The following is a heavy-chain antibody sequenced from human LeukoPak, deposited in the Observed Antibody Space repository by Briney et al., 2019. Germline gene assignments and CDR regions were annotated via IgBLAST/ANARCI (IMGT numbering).Heavy chain of an antibody. CDR3: SYFGF. Sequence: GGSLRLSCAASGFTFSTDGMHWVRQAPGKGLERGALISYEGSTKYYADSVKGRFTVSRDNSENTLYLQMNSLRAEDTAVYYCSYFGFWGQGARVTVS. CDR1: GFTFSTDG. CDR2: ISYEGSTK. J-gene: IGHJ4*02. D-gene: IGHD3-10*01. V-gene: IGHV3-30*03.